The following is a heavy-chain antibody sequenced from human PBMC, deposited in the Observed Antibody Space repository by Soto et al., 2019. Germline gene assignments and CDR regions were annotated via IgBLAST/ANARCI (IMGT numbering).Heavy chain of an antibody. CDR2: IYPAASDA. V-gene: IGHV5-51*01. CDR3: ARQDTAMVMAHVDY. Sequence: GESLKISCKGSGYSFSNYWIAWLRQMPGKGLEWMGIIYPAASDARYSPSFQGQVTISVDNSISTAYLQWSSLKASDTAMYYCARQDTAMVMAHVDYWGQGTMVTVSA. CDR1: GYSFSNYW. J-gene: IGHJ4*02. D-gene: IGHD5-18*01.